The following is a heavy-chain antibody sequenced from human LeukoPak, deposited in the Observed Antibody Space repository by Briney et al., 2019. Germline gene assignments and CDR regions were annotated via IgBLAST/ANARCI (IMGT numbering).Heavy chain of an antibody. J-gene: IGHJ6*02. CDR1: GGSISSGGYY. Sequence: SETLSLTCTVSGGSISSGGYYWSWIRQHPGKGLEWIGYIYYSWSTYYNPSLKSRVTISVDTAKNQFSLKLSSVTAADTAVYYCARSTDSSGYYYYGMDVWGQGTTVTVSS. V-gene: IGHV4-31*03. CDR2: IYYSWST. CDR3: ARSTDSSGYYYYGMDV. D-gene: IGHD3-22*01.